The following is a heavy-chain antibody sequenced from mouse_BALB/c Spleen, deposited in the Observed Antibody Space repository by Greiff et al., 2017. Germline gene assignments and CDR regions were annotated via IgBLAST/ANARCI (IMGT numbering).Heavy chain of an antibody. D-gene: IGHD2-1*01. CDR3: ARAGIYYGNYGFAY. CDR1: GFTFSDYY. J-gene: IGHJ3*01. CDR2: ISDGGSYT. V-gene: IGHV5-4*02. Sequence: EVHLVESGGGLVKPGGSLKLSCAASGFTFSDYYMYWVRQTPEKRLEWVATISDGGSYTYYPDSVKGRFTISRDNAKNNLYLQMSSLKSEDTAMYYCARAGIYYGNYGFAYWGQGTLVTVSA.